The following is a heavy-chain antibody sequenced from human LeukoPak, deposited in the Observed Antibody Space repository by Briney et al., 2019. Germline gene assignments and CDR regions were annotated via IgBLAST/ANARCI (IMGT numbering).Heavy chain of an antibody. J-gene: IGHJ3*02. D-gene: IGHD2-2*01. CDR1: DGSISSYY. Sequence: SETLSLTCTVSDGSISSYYWSWIRQSPGKGLEWIGYIYYSGSTNYNPSLKSRVTISVDTSKNQFSLKLSPVTAADTAVYYCARGYCRGTSCNRYTFDIWGQGTMVTVSS. CDR3: ARGYCRGTSCNRYTFDI. V-gene: IGHV4-59*01. CDR2: IYYSGST.